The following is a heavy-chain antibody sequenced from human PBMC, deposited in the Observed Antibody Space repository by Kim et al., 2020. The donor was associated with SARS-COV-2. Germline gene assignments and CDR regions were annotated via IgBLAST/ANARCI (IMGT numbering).Heavy chain of an antibody. D-gene: IGHD2-2*01. J-gene: IGHJ4*02. CDR3: TTGRFNQLSYS. CDR1: GLTFNNAW. V-gene: IGHV3-15*05. CDR2: IKSKTDGGTT. Sequence: GGSLRLSCAASGLTFNNAWMSWVRQPPGKGLEWVGRIKSKTDGGTTDFAAPVKGRFTISRDDSENTLFLQMNSLKTEDTAVYYCTTGRFNQLSYSWGQGTLVTVS.